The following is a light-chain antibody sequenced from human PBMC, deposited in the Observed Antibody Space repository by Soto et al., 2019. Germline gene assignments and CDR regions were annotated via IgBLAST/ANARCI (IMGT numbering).Light chain of an antibody. J-gene: IGKJ1*01. CDR3: HQYDSWT. CDR2: GAS. V-gene: IGKV3-20*01. CDR1: QSVRSSH. Sequence: EIVLTQSPGTLSLSRGERATLSCRASQSVRSSHLAWYQQRPGQAPRLLIYGASSRATGIPDRFSGSGSGTDFTLTISRLEPEDFAVYYCHQYDSWTFGQGTKVDI.